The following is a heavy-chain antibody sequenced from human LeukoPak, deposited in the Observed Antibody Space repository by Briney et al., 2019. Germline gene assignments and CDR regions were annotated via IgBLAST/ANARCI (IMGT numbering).Heavy chain of an antibody. D-gene: IGHD6-13*01. CDR2: IKQDGSEK. CDR3: ARRYSSSWYYFDY. V-gene: IGHV3-7*01. CDR1: GFTFSSYW. Sequence: GGSLRLSCAASGFTFSSYWMSWVRQAPGKGLEWVANIKQDGSEKYYVDSVKGRFTISRDNAKNSLYLQMNSLRAEDTAVYYCARRYSSSWYYFDYWGQGTLVTVSS. J-gene: IGHJ4*02.